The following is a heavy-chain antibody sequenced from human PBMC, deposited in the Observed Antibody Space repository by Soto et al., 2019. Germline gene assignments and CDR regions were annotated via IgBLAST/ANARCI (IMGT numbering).Heavy chain of an antibody. V-gene: IGHV3-15*07. CDR3: TTGVNQGLANDY. J-gene: IGHJ4*02. D-gene: IGHD6-19*01. CDR1: GFTFSTAW. Sequence: EVQLVESGGGLVQPGGSLRLSCTASGFTFSTAWMNWVRQAPGRGLEWVGLIKTTSGGGPTDYAAPVGGRFTISRDDSKNTLYLQMNSSKTEDTAVDYCTTGVNQGLANDYWGQGTLVTVSS. CDR2: IKTTSGGGPT.